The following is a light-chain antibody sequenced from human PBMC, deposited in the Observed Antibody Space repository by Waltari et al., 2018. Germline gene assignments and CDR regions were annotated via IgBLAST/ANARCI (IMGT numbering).Light chain of an antibody. CDR1: RSNFGSNS. Sequence: QSVLTQPPSTSEAARKSVTISCSGSRSNFGSNSLSWYQQFPGRAPKLLIHYNDLRASGVSDRFSGSKSGTSASLAISGLQTEDEADYYCAAWDDSLSGWVFGGGTRLTVL. J-gene: IGLJ3*02. V-gene: IGLV1-36*01. CDR3: AAWDDSLSGWV. CDR2: YND.